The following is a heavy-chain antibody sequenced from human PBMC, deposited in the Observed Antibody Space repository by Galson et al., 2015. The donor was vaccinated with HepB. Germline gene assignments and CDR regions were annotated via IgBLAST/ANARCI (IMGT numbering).Heavy chain of an antibody. J-gene: IGHJ6*03. CDR3: ARGGSSWYLNYYYYMDV. V-gene: IGHV5-10-1*01. CDR1: GYSFTSYW. CDR2: IDPSDSYT. D-gene: IGHD6-13*01. Sequence: QSGAEVKKPGESLRISCKGSGYSFTSYWISWVRQMPGKGLEWMGRIDPSDSYTNYSPSFQGHVTISADKSISTAYLQWSSLKASDTAMYYCARGGSSWYLNYYYYMDVWGKGTTVTVSS.